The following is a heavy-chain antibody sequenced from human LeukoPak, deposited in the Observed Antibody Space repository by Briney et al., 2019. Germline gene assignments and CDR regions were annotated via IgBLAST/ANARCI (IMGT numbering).Heavy chain of an antibody. CDR1: GGSFSGYY. Sequence: SETLSLTCAVYGGSFSGYYWTWIRQPPGKGLEWIGEITHSGSTNYNPSLKSRVIISTDMSNNQFSLKLSSVTAADTAVYYCARGPPPAYFHGNGYYYFDYWGQGTLVTVSS. CDR3: ARGPPPAYFHGNGYYYFDY. V-gene: IGHV4-34*01. D-gene: IGHD3-22*01. CDR2: ITHSGST. J-gene: IGHJ4*02.